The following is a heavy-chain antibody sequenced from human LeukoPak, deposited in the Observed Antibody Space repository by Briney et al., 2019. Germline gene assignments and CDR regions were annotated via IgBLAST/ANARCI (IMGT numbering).Heavy chain of an antibody. J-gene: IGHJ3*01. CDR3: ARRDDFDL. Sequence: GGSLRLSCAASGFTFNNYHMNWVRQAPGKGLEWVSFISRSSDTIYYADSVKGRFAISRDNAKNSLYLQMNSLRAEDTAVYFCARRDDFDLWGQGTMVTVSS. V-gene: IGHV3-48*04. CDR1: GFTFNNYH. CDR2: ISRSSDTI.